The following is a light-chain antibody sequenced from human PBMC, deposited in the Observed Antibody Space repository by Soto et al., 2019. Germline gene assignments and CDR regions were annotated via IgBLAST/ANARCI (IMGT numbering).Light chain of an antibody. V-gene: IGKV1-5*01. J-gene: IGKJ1*01. CDR3: QEYNNYWT. CDR1: QTISRW. Sequence: DIQMTQSPSTLSASVGDTVTITCRASQTISRWLAWYQQKPGKAPRLLIYTASTLETGVPSRFSARGSGKEFTLTISSLHPDDFATYYCQEYNNYWTFGQGTKWIS. CDR2: TAS.